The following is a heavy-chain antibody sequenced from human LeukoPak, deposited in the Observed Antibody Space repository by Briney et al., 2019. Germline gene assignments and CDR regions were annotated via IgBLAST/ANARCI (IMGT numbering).Heavy chain of an antibody. Sequence: GGSLRLSCEASEFTFSSYSMNWVRQAPGKGLEWVSSISSSSSYIYYADSVKGRFTISRDNAKNSLYLQMNSLRAEDTAVYYCARDHDRYDSSGYPYWGQGTLVTVSS. CDR1: EFTFSSYS. CDR2: ISSSSSYI. CDR3: ARDHDRYDSSGYPY. V-gene: IGHV3-21*01. D-gene: IGHD3-22*01. J-gene: IGHJ4*02.